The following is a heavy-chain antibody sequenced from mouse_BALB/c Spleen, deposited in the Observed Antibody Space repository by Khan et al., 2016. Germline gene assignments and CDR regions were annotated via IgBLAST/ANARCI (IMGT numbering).Heavy chain of an antibody. CDR1: DFNIQDTY. J-gene: IGHJ2*01. CDR2: IDPANDNT. V-gene: IGHV14-3*02. D-gene: IGHD1-1*01. CDR3: ARGYYGTSHFDY. Sequence: VQLQQSGAELVKPGASVKLSCTASDFNIQDTYMHWVKQRPEQGLEWIGRIDPANDNTKYDPKFQGKATITADTSSNTAYLQLSSLTSEDTAVYYCARGYYGTSHFDYWGQGTTLTVSS.